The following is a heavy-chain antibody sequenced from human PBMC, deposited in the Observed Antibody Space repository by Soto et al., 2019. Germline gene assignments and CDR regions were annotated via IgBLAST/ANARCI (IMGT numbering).Heavy chain of an antibody. J-gene: IGHJ4*02. CDR3: ARQGYYDSSGYYPSSYYFDY. D-gene: IGHD3-22*01. CDR1: GYTFTSYA. Sequence: ASVKVSCKASGYTFTSYAMHWVRQAPGQRLEWMGWINAGNGNTKYSQKFQGRVTITRDTSASTAYLELSSLRSEDTAVYYCARQGYYDSSGYYPSSYYFDYWGQGTLVTVSS. CDR2: INAGNGNT. V-gene: IGHV1-3*01.